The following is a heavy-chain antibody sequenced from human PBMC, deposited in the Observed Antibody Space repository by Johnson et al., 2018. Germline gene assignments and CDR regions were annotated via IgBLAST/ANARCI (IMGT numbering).Heavy chain of an antibody. CDR1: GYTFTSYA. CDR2: INTGSGDI. D-gene: IGHD3-22*01. CDR3: ATGMYYYDSSGHLDRGYYYYYGMDG. J-gene: IGHJ6*02. V-gene: IGHV1-3*04. Sequence: EQLVESGAEVKEPGASVEVSCKPYGYTFTSYAIHWVRQAPGQRLEWMGWINTGSGDIKYSQKFQGRVSITRDRSARTAYMQLSVLSSEDTAVYYCATGMYYYDSSGHLDRGYYYYYGMDGWGQGTTVTVSS.